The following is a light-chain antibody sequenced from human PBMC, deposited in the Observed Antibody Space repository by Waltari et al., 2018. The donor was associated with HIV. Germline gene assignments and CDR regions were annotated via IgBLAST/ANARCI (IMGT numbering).Light chain of an antibody. Sequence: QSVLTQPPSASGTPGQRVTISCSGSSSNIGSNTVNWYQQLPGTAPKLLIYSNNQRPSGVPARFSGSKSGTSASLAISGLQSEDEADYYCAAWDDSLTGLVFGGGTKLTVL. CDR2: SNN. V-gene: IGLV1-44*01. J-gene: IGLJ3*02. CDR1: SSNIGSNT. CDR3: AAWDDSLTGLV.